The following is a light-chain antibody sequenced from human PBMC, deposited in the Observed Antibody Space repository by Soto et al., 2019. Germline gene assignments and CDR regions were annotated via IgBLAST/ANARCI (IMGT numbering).Light chain of an antibody. V-gene: IGLV2-14*01. Sequence: QSAPTQPASVSGSPGQSITISCTGTSSDVGGYNYVSWYQQHPGTAPKLMIYDVSNRPSGVSNRFSGSKSGNTASLTISGLQAEDEADYYCSSYTSSSTQVFGGGTKVTVL. CDR1: SSDVGGYNY. CDR3: SSYTSSSTQV. CDR2: DVS. J-gene: IGLJ2*01.